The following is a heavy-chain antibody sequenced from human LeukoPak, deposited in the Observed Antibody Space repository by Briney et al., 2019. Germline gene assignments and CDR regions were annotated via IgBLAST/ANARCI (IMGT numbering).Heavy chain of an antibody. J-gene: IGHJ6*03. CDR3: ARVPYYDISNYYMDV. CDR1: GGSISSSSYY. Sequence: PSETLSLTCAVSGGSISSSSYYWGWIRQPPGKGLEWIGSIYYSGSTYYNPSLKSRVTISVAKNQFSLKLSSVTAADTAVYYCARVPYYDISNYYMDVWGKGTTVTVSS. V-gene: IGHV4-39*07. CDR2: IYYSGST. D-gene: IGHD3-9*01.